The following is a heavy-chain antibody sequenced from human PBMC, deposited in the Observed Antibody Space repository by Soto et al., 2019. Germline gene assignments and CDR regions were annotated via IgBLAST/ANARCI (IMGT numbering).Heavy chain of an antibody. CDR2: IWYDGSNK. CDR1: GFTFSSYG. V-gene: IGHV3-33*01. CDR3: ARAMAAAGTTTDY. J-gene: IGHJ4*02. Sequence: QVQLVESGGGVVQPGRSPRLSCAASGFTFSSYGMHWVRQAPGKGLEWVAGIWYDGSNKYYADSVKGRFTISRDNSKNTLYLQMNSLRVEDTAVYYCARAMAAAGTTTDYWGQGTLVTVSS. D-gene: IGHD6-13*01.